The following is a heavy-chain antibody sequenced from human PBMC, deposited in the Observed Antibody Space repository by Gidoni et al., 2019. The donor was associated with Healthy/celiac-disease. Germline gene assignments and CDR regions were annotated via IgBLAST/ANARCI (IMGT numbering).Heavy chain of an antibody. CDR1: GVPFSDYE. J-gene: IGHJ6*03. D-gene: IGHD3-22*01. CDR2: ISSSGSTI. CDR3: ARGADDSSGSFLSYYYYYYMDV. V-gene: IGHV3-48*03. Sequence: EVQLVEPGGGLVQPGGSLRLSCAAAGVPFSDYEMNLGPQAPGKGLEWVSDISSSGSTIYYADSVKGRFTISRDNAKNSLYLQMNSLRAEDTAVYYCARGADDSSGSFLSYYYYYYMDVWGKGTTVTVSS.